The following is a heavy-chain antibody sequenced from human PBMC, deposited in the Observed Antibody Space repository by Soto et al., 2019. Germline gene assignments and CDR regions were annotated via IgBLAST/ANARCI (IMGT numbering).Heavy chain of an antibody. J-gene: IGHJ4*02. V-gene: IGHV3-64D*09. CDR2: ISSNGGST. CDR3: VKVRGSYYVDY. D-gene: IGHD1-26*01. CDR1: GFTFSSYA. Sequence: GGSLRLSCSASGFTFSSYAMHWVRQAPGKGLEYVSAISSNGGSTYYADSVKGRFTISRDNSKNTLYLQMSSLRAEDTAVYYCVKVRGSYYVDYWGQGTLVTVSS.